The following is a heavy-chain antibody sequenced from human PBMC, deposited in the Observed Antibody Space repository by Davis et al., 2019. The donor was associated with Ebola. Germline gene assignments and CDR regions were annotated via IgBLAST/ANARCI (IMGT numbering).Heavy chain of an antibody. Sequence: GESLKISCAASGFTFSSYWMHWVRQAPGKGLVWVSRINSDGSSTSYADSVKGRFTISRDNAKNTLYLQMNSLRAEDTAVYYCARDFTVTARHEFDYWGQGTLVTVSS. CDR1: GFTFSSYW. D-gene: IGHD4-17*01. V-gene: IGHV3-74*01. CDR2: INSDGSST. CDR3: ARDFTVTARHEFDY. J-gene: IGHJ4*02.